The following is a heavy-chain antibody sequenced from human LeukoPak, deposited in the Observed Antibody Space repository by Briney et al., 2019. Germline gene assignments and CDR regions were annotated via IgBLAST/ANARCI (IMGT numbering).Heavy chain of an antibody. CDR1: GGSFSGYY. V-gene: IGHV4-34*01. D-gene: IGHD3-10*01. Sequence: PSETLSLTCAVYGGSFSGYYWSWIRQPPGKGLEWIGEINHSGSTNYNPSLKSRVTISVDTSKNQFSLKLSSVTAADTAVYYCARREGTMGRAFDIWGQGTMVTVSS. CDR3: ARREGTMGRAFDI. CDR2: INHSGST. J-gene: IGHJ3*02.